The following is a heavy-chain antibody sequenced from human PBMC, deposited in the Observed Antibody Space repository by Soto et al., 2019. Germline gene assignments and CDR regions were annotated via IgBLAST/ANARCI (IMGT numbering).Heavy chain of an antibody. J-gene: IGHJ4*02. Sequence: GSLLLACPASGSTCSSYGMGWVRQAAGKGLEWVSRSSGYGGQTHYTDSLKGRFSISRDNSKNTVYLQMDSLRAEDTAMYFCASDVGLDSDDFLAYLGQGTHVTGLL. CDR2: SSGYGGQT. CDR3: ASDVGLDSDDFLAY. D-gene: IGHD4-17*01. V-gene: IGHV3-23*01. CDR1: GSTCSSYG.